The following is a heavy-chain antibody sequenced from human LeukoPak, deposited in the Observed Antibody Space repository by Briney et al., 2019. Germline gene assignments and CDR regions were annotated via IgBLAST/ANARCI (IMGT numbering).Heavy chain of an antibody. CDR3: ARELLAGYPCD. V-gene: IGHV3-53*01. Sequence: PGGSLRLSCAASGFTVSSNYMSWVRQAPGKGLEWVSVIYSGGSTYYADSVKGRFTISRDNSKNTLYLQMNSLRAEDTAVYYCARELLAGYPCDWGQGTLVTVSS. CDR2: IYSGGST. D-gene: IGHD3-9*01. CDR1: GFTVSSNY. J-gene: IGHJ4*02.